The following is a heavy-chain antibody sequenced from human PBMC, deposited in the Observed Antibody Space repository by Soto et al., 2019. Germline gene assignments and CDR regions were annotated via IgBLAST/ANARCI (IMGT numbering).Heavy chain of an antibody. J-gene: IGHJ6*03. D-gene: IGHD3-10*01. CDR2: ISAYNGNT. CDR1: GYTFTSYG. V-gene: IGHV1-18*01. Sequence: QVQLVQSGAEVKKPGASVKVSCKASGYTFTSYGISWVRQAPGQGLEWMGWISAYNGNTNYAQKLQGRVTMTTDTSTSTAYRELRSLRSDDTAVYYCARGTTYYYGSGTHYYMDVWGKGTTVTVSS. CDR3: ARGTTYYYGSGTHYYMDV.